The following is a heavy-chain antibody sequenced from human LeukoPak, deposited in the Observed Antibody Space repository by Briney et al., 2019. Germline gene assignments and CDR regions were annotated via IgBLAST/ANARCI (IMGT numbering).Heavy chain of an antibody. CDR2: MNPNSGNT. Sequence: GASVKVSCKASGYTFTSYDINWVRQATGQGLEWMGWMNPNSGNTGYAQKFQGRVTMTRNTSISTAYMELSSLRSEDTAVYYCATDGMVRGPDAWFDSWGQGTLVTVSS. V-gene: IGHV1-8*01. J-gene: IGHJ5*01. D-gene: IGHD3-10*01. CDR1: GYTFTSYD. CDR3: ATDGMVRGPDAWFDS.